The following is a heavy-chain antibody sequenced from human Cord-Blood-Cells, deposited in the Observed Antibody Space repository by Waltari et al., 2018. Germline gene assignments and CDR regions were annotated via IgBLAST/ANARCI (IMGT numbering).Heavy chain of an antibody. CDR2: IIPIFDTA. J-gene: IGHJ6*02. CDR1: GGTFSRYA. CDR3: AGVGTTPRYYYYGMDV. D-gene: IGHD7-27*01. V-gene: IGHV1-69*06. Sequence: QVQLVQSGAEVKKPGSSAKVSCKAFGGTFSRYAITWGRQAPGQGLEWMGGIIPIFDTANYAQKFQGRVTITADKSTSTAYMELSSLRSEDTAVYYCAGVGTTPRYYYYGMDVWGQGTTVTVSS.